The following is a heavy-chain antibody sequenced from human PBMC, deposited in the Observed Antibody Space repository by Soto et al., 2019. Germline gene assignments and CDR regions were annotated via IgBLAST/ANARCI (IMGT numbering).Heavy chain of an antibody. Sequence: QVQLVESGGGVVQPGRSLRLSCAASGFTFSTFGMHWVRQAPGKGLEWVALIWYDGTNKYYADSVKGRFTISRDNSKHTLFLQMDSLRAEDTAIYYCARRTNYYDTSGHIDYWGQGTLVTVSP. V-gene: IGHV3-33*01. CDR1: GFTFSTFG. CDR3: ARRTNYYDTSGHIDY. D-gene: IGHD3-22*01. CDR2: IWYDGTNK. J-gene: IGHJ4*02.